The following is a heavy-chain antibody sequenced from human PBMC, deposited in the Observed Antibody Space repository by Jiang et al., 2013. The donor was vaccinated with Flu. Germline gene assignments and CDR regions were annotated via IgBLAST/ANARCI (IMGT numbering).Heavy chain of an antibody. CDR3: ARESGGKPAFDI. V-gene: IGHV3-33*01. J-gene: IGHJ3*02. Sequence: GVVQPGRSLRLSCAASGFTFSSYGMHWVRQAPGKGLEWVAVIWYDGSNKYYADSVKGRFTISRDNSKNTLYLQMNSLRAEDTAVYYCARESGGKPAFDIWGQGTMVTVSS. D-gene: IGHD4-23*01. CDR2: IWYDGSNK. CDR1: GFTFSSYG.